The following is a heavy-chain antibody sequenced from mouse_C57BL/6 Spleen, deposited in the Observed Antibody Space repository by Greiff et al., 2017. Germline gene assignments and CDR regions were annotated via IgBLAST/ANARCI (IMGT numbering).Heavy chain of an antibody. D-gene: IGHD2-5*01. J-gene: IGHJ1*03. CDR3: YSNYGYFDV. CDR1: GYTFTSYW. CDR2: IDPSDSYT. Sequence: QVQLQQPGAELVMPGASVKLSCKASGYTFTSYWMHWVKQRPGQGLEWIGVIDPSDSYTNYNQKFKGKSTLTVDKSSSTAYMQLSSLTSEDSAVYYCYSNYGYFDVWGTGTTVTVSS. V-gene: IGHV1-69*01.